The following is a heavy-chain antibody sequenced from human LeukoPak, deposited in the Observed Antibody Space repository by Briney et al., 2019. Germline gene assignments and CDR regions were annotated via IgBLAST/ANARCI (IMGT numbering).Heavy chain of an antibody. J-gene: IGHJ4*02. CDR2: IWHDGSRT. V-gene: IGHV3-33*03. CDR1: GFTFDKYG. Sequence: GRSLRLSCATSGFTFDKYGIHWVRQAPGKGLEWVAVIWHDGSRTHYADSLKGRFTISRDSSKDTAFLQMNSLTVEDTATYYCAGAISKGAGIDSWGQGTLVTVSS. D-gene: IGHD1-26*01. CDR3: AGAISKGAGIDS.